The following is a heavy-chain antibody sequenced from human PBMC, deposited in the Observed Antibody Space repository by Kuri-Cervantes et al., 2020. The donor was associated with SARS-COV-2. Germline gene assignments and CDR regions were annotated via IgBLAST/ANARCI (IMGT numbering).Heavy chain of an antibody. CDR3: ARVGWGSPFDY. V-gene: IGHV3-7*01. CDR1: GFTLTSHW. CDR2: INPDGSGR. D-gene: IGHD7-27*01. Sequence: GESLKISCAASGFTLTSHWMGWVRQPPGKGLEWVANINPDGSGRFSVDSVKGRFTISRDNAKNSLYLQMNSLRAEDTAVYYCARVGWGSPFDYWGQGTLVTVSS. J-gene: IGHJ4*02.